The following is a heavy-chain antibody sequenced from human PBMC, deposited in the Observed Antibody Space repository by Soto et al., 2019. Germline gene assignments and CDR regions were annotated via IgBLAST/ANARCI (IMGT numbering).Heavy chain of an antibody. J-gene: IGHJ4*02. V-gene: IGHV4-39*01. CDR1: GGSISSSSYY. CDR3: ARGIGYYFDY. CDR2: IHYGGST. Sequence: SETLSLTCTVSGGSISSSSYYWGWIRQPPGKGLECIGNIHYGGSTYYNPSLMSRVTISVDTSKNQFSLKLSSVTAADSAVYYCARGIGYYFDYWGQGTLVTVSS. D-gene: IGHD5-12*01.